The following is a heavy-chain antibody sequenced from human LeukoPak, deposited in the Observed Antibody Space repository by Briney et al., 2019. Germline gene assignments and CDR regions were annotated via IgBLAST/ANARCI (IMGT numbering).Heavy chain of an antibody. V-gene: IGHV1-46*01. CDR3: ARSRRWNDDGPYAFDI. CDR1: GYTFTSYY. Sequence: ASVKVSCKASGYTFTSYYMHWVRQAPGRGLEWMGIINPSGGSTSYAQKFQGRVTMTRGTSTSTVYMELSSLRSEDTAVYYCARSRRWNDDGPYAFDIWGQGTMVTVSS. D-gene: IGHD1-1*01. CDR2: INPSGGST. J-gene: IGHJ3*02.